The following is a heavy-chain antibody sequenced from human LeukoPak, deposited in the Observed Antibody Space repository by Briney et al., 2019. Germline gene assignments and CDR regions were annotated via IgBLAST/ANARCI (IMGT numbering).Heavy chain of an antibody. J-gene: IGHJ4*02. CDR1: GYTFTSYG. CDR3: ARDIGDYVWGSYRSTYFDY. D-gene: IGHD3-16*02. V-gene: IGHV1-18*01. CDR2: ISAYNGNT. Sequence: ASVKVSCKASGYTFTSYGISWVRQAPGQGDEWMGWISAYNGNTNYAQKLQGRVTMTTDTSTSTAYMELRSLRSDDTAVYYCARDIGDYVWGSYRSTYFDYWGQGTLVTVSS.